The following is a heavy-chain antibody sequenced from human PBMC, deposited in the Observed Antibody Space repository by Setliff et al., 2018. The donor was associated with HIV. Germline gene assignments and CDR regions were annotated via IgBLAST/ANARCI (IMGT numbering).Heavy chain of an antibody. J-gene: IGHJ4*02. CDR3: ALSTSIYYYFDN. D-gene: IGHD2-21*01. CDR1: GFSLSTSEMC. CDR2: IDWDDEK. Sequence: SGPTLVNPTQTLTLTCTFSGFSLSTSEMCVSWIRQPPGKALEWLARIDWDDEKLYSASLKTRLTISKDTSKNQVVLTVTDVDPVDTATYYCALSTSIYYYFDNWGQGTLVTVSS. V-gene: IGHV2-70*17.